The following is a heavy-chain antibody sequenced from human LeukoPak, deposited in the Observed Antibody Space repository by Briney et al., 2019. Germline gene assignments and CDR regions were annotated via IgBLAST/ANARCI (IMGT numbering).Heavy chain of an antibody. D-gene: IGHD2/OR15-2a*01. V-gene: IGHV4-34*01. CDR2: INHSGST. J-gene: IGHJ4*02. CDR1: GFTFSSYA. Sequence: GSLRLSCAASGFTFSSYAMSWIRQPPGKGLEWIGEINHSGSTNYNPSLKSRVTISVDTSKNQFSLKLSSVTAADTAVYYCARGRYYPKRFDYWGQGTLVTVSS. CDR3: ARGRYYPKRFDY.